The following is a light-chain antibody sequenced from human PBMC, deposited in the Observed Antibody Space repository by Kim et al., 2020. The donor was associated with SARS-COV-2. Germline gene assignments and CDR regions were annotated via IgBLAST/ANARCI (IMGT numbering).Light chain of an antibody. CDR2: STS. V-gene: IGKV1-12*01. Sequence: GSGGARVTITCRASENIGSWLAWYQQKPGKAPSLLIYSTSTLHSGVPSRFSGSGSGTDFTLTVSRLQPEDSAVYYCQQMNGFPLAFGGGTKLEI. J-gene: IGKJ4*01. CDR1: ENIGSW. CDR3: QQMNGFPLA.